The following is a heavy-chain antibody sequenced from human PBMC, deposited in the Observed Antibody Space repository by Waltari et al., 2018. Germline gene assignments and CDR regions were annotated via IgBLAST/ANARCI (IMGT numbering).Heavy chain of an antibody. J-gene: IGHJ6*02. V-gene: IGHV4-34*01. CDR1: GGSFSGYY. CDR3: ARGGPIVAHYYGMDV. Sequence: QVQLQQWGAGLLKPSETLSLTCAVYGGSFSGYYWSWIRQPPGKGLEWIGEINHSGSTNYNPSLKSRVTISVDTSKNQFSLKLSSVTAADTAVYYCARGGPIVAHYYGMDVWGQGTTVTVSS. D-gene: IGHD5-12*01. CDR2: INHSGST.